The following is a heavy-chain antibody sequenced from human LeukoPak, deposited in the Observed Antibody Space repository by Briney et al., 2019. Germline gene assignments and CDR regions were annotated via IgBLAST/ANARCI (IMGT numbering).Heavy chain of an antibody. J-gene: IGHJ5*02. CDR3: ARFSGDYNWFDP. CDR2: IYYSGST. D-gene: IGHD4-17*01. CDR1: GGSISSGGYY. V-gene: IGHV4-31*03. Sequence: SQTLSLTGTVSGGSISSGGYYWSWIRQHPGKGLEWIGYIYYSGSTYYNPSLKSRVTISVDTSKNQFSLKLSSVTAADTAVYYCARFSGDYNWFDPWGQGTLVTVSS.